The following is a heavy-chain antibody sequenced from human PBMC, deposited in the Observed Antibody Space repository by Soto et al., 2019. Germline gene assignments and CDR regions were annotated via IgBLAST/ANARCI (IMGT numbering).Heavy chain of an antibody. CDR3: ARVDIVVVPAARSNQSANWFDP. V-gene: IGHV1-69*01. J-gene: IGHJ5*02. CDR2: IIPIFGTA. Sequence: QVQLVQSGAEVKKPGSSVKVSCKASGGTFSSYAISWVRQAPGQGLEWMGGIIPIFGTANYAQKFQGRVTITADESTSTAYMELSSLRSEDTAVYYCARVDIVVVPAARSNQSANWFDPWGQGTLVTVSS. D-gene: IGHD2-2*03. CDR1: GGTFSSYA.